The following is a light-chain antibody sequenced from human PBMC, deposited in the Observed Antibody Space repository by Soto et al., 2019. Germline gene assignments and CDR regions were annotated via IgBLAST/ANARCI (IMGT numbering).Light chain of an antibody. Sequence: DIQMTQSPSTLSAYVGDRVSITCRASQSLDTWLAWYQQKPGKAPSLLIFDASILESGVPSRCSGSGSGTEFTLTISSLQPDDFATYYCQQYNRASWTFGQGTRVEI. J-gene: IGKJ1*01. CDR2: DAS. V-gene: IGKV1-5*01. CDR1: QSLDTW. CDR3: QQYNRASWT.